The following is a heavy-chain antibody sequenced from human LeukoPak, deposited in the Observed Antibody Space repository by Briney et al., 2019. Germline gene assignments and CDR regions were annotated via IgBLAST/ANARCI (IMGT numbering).Heavy chain of an antibody. J-gene: IGHJ4*02. CDR1: GYTFTGYY. V-gene: IGHV1-2*02. CDR3: ARYWVGLRGVSYYFDY. Sequence: TSVKVSCKASGYTFTGYYMHWVRQGPGQGLEWMGWINPNSGGTNYAQQFQGRVTMTRDTSISTAYMELSRLRSDDTAVYYCARYWVGLRGVSYYFDYWGQGTLVTVSS. D-gene: IGHD5-12*01. CDR2: INPNSGGT.